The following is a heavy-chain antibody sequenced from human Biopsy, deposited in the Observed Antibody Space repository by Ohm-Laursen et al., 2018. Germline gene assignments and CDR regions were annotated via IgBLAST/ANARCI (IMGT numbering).Heavy chain of an antibody. Sequence: GASVKVSCKATGGTLIGIDINWVRQVPGQGLEWMGWMNPDSGRAKWAAKFQGRLSMTRITSVSTAFMELTSLRSEDTAVYYCALVDLLGSQIVYAKSGMDVWGQGTTVTVSS. D-gene: IGHD2-8*01. CDR3: ALVDLLGSQIVYAKSGMDV. J-gene: IGHJ6*01. V-gene: IGHV1-8*01. CDR1: GGTLIGID. CDR2: MNPDSGRA.